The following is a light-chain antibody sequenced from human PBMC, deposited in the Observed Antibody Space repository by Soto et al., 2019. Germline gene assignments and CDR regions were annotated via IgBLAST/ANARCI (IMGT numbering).Light chain of an antibody. J-gene: IGLJ3*02. Sequence: QPVLTQSPSASASLGASVKLTCTLSSGHSSYAIAWHQQQPEKGPRYLMKLNSDGSHSKGDGIPDRFSGSSSGAERYLTIASLQSEEAADYYCQTWVTGIQVFGGGTKVTVL. CDR1: SGHSSYA. CDR3: QTWVTGIQV. V-gene: IGLV4-69*01. CDR2: LNSDGSH.